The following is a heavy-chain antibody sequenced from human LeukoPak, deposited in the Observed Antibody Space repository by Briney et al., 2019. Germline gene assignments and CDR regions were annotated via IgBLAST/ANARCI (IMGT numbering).Heavy chain of an antibody. Sequence: SETLSLTCTVSGGSISSYYWSWIRQPPGKGLEWIGYIYYSGSTNYNPSLKSRVTISVDTSKNQSSLKLSSVTAADTAVYYCARGDNYCSGGSCYPPLYNWFDPWGQGTLVTVSS. V-gene: IGHV4-59*01. D-gene: IGHD2-15*01. CDR3: ARGDNYCSGGSCYPPLYNWFDP. CDR2: IYYSGST. CDR1: GGSISSYY. J-gene: IGHJ5*02.